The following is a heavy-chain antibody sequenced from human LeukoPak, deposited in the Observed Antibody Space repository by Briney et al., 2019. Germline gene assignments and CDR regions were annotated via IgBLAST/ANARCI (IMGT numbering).Heavy chain of an antibody. J-gene: IGHJ4*02. CDR3: ARHKRYYDSIPYYFDY. CDR2: IYYSGST. CDR1: GGSISSYY. D-gene: IGHD3-22*01. Sequence: PSETLSLTCTVSGGSISSYYWSWIRQPPGKGLEWIGYIYYSGSTNYNPSLKSRVTISVDTSKIQFSLNLSSVTAADTAVYYCARHKRYYDSIPYYFDYWGQGTLVTVSS. V-gene: IGHV4-59*08.